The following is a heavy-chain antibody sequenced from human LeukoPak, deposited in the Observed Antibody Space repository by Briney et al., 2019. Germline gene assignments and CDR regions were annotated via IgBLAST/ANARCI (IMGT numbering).Heavy chain of an antibody. J-gene: IGHJ5*02. Sequence: SETLSLTCTVSGGSIGSYYWSWIRQPPGKGLEWIGYIYTSGSTNYNPSLKSRVTISVDTSKNQFSLKLSSVTAADTAVYYCARGGSYSPNWFDPWGQGTLVTVSS. CDR1: GGSIGSYY. CDR3: ARGGSYSPNWFDP. D-gene: IGHD3-16*01. V-gene: IGHV4-4*09. CDR2: IYTSGST.